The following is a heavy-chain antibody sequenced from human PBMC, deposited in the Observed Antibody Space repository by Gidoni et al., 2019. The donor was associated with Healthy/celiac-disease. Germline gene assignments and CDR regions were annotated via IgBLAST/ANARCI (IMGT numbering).Heavy chain of an antibody. Sequence: QVQLQESGPGLVQPSGTMSLTCAVSGGSISSRNWWSWVRQPPGKGLEWIGEIYHSGSTNSNPSLKSRFTISVDKSKNQFSLKLSSVTAADTAVYYCARGGLSRPRITIFGVVSEYYGMDVWGQGTTVTVSS. CDR1: GGSISSRNW. V-gene: IGHV4-4*02. CDR3: ARGGLSRPRITIFGVVSEYYGMDV. D-gene: IGHD3-3*01. J-gene: IGHJ6*02. CDR2: IYHSGST.